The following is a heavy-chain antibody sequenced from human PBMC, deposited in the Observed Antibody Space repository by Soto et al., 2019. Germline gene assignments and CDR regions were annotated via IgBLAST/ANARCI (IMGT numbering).Heavy chain of an antibody. Sequence: EILYLTGTVSGGSISSYYWGLIRQPPGKGLEWIGYIYYSGSTNYNPSLKSRVTISVDTSKNQFSLKLSSVTDADTAVYYCARGYVLLRYFGWPNWFDPWGQGTLVTVSS. V-gene: IGHV4-59*01. J-gene: IGHJ5*02. CDR2: IYYSGST. D-gene: IGHD3-9*01. CDR3: ARGYVLLRYFGWPNWFDP. CDR1: GGSISSYY.